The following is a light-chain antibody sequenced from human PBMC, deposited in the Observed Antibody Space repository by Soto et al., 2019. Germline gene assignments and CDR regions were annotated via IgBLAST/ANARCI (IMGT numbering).Light chain of an antibody. CDR2: GAS. CDR3: QQYDGSPRT. CDR1: QSVSSTY. J-gene: IGKJ1*01. Sequence: EVVLTQSPVTLSLSPGERATLSCRASQSVSSTYLAWCQQKPGQAPRLLIYGASSRATGIPDRFSGSGSGTDFTLTITRLEPEDFAVYHCQQYDGSPRTFGQGTKVDIK. V-gene: IGKV3-20*01.